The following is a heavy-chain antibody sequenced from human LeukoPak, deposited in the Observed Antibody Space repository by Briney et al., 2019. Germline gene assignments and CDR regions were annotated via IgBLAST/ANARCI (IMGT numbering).Heavy chain of an antibody. V-gene: IGHV1-2*02. Sequence: ASVKVSCKASGYTFTGYYMHWVRQAPGQGLEWMGWINPNSGGTNYAQKFQGRVTMTRDTSISTAYMELSRLRSDDTAVYYCARVSRCGGSCYGYWGQGTLVTVSS. J-gene: IGHJ4*02. D-gene: IGHD2-15*01. CDR1: GYTFTGYY. CDR2: INPNSGGT. CDR3: ARVSRCGGSCYGY.